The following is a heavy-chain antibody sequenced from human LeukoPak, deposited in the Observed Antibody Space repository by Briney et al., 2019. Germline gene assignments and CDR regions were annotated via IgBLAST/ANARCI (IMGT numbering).Heavy chain of an antibody. V-gene: IGHV3-23*01. Sequence: GGSLRLSCAASANTFSTYAMSWVRQAPGKGLECVSVISGGAGSTYYADSVKGRFTISRDNSKNTLYLQMNSLRAEDTAVYYCAKDLTYYDFWSGNAFDIWGQGTMVTVSS. CDR2: ISGGAGST. D-gene: IGHD3-3*01. CDR1: ANTFSTYA. J-gene: IGHJ3*02. CDR3: AKDLTYYDFWSGNAFDI.